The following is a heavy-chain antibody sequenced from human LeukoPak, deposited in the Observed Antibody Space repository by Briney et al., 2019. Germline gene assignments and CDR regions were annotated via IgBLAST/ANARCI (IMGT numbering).Heavy chain of an antibody. CDR2: IRGTSSAM. Sequence: GSLRLSCAASGFSFSGYSMNWVRQAPGKGLEWVAHIRGTSSAMNYAASVRGRFTISRDNAKNALFLEMSSLRAEDTAVYCCARDRDWSFDYWGQGTLVTVSS. D-gene: IGHD3-9*01. J-gene: IGHJ4*02. CDR1: GFSFSGYS. V-gene: IGHV3-48*04. CDR3: ARDRDWSFDY.